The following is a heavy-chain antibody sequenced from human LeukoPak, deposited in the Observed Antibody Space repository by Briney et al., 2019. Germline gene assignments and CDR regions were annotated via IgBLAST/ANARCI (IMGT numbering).Heavy chain of an antibody. CDR3: ARKYSYGYFDY. J-gene: IGHJ4*02. CDR2: ISWNSGSI. CDR1: GFTFDDYA. D-gene: IGHD5-18*01. Sequence: QPGRSLRLSCAASGFTFDDYAMHWVRQAPGKGLEWVSGISWNSGSIGYADSVKGRFTISRDNAKNSLYLQMNSLRAEDTAVYYCARKYSYGYFDYWGQGTLVTVSS. V-gene: IGHV3-9*01.